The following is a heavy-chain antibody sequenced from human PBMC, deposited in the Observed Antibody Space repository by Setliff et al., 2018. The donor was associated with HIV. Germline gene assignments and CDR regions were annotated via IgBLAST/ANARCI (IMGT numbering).Heavy chain of an antibody. CDR2: IYHSGST. Sequence: SETLSLTCAVSGGSISSSNWWSWVRRPPGKGLEWIGEIYHSGSTNYNPSLKSRVTISVDKSKNQFSLKLSSVTAADTAVYYCARDLPIAAAGISHYYGMDVWGQGTTVTVSS. D-gene: IGHD6-13*01. CDR3: ARDLPIAAAGISHYYGMDV. J-gene: IGHJ6*02. V-gene: IGHV4-4*02. CDR1: GGSISSSNW.